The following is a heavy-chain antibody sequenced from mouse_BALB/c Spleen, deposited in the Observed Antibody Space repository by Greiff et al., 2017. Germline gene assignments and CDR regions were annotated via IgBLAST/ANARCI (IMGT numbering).Heavy chain of an antibody. CDR2: ISYSGST. CDR3: ARGDDYGSSPAWFAY. CDR1: GYSITSDYA. Sequence: EVKLQESGPGLVKPSQSLSLTCTVTGYSITSDYAWNWIRQFPGNKLEWMGYISYSGSTSYNPSLKSRISITRDTSKNQFFLQLNSVTTEDTATYYCARGDDYGSSPAWFAYWGQGTLVTVSA. D-gene: IGHD1-1*01. J-gene: IGHJ3*01. V-gene: IGHV3-2*02.